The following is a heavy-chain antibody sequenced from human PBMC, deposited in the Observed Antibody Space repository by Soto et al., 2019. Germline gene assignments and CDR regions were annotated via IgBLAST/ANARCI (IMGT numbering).Heavy chain of an antibody. D-gene: IGHD4-17*01. Sequence: SETLSLTCAVSGGSISSGGYSCNWIRQPPGKGLEWIGYIYHSGSTYYNPSLRSRVTISVDRSKNQFSLKLSSVTAADTAVYYCARGMTTVTTFDYWGQGTLVTVSS. V-gene: IGHV4-30-2*01. CDR1: GGSISSGGYS. J-gene: IGHJ4*02. CDR2: IYHSGST. CDR3: ARGMTTVTTFDY.